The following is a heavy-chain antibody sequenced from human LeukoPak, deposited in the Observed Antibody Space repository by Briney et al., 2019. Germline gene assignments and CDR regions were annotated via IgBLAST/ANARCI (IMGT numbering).Heavy chain of an antibody. J-gene: IGHJ4*02. CDR3: ARVGGEFDY. CDR1: GFTFDDYG. Sequence: GGSLRLSCAASGFTFDDYGLIWVRQVPGKGLEWVSYITWNGDSTAYADSVKGRVTIYRDNAKNSLYLQVSSLRADDTAVYYCARVGGEFDYWGQGTLVTVSS. V-gene: IGHV3-20*04. CDR2: ITWNGDST.